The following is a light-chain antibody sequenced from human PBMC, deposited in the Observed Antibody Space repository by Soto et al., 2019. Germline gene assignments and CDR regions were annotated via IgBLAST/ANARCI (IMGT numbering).Light chain of an antibody. CDR1: QSVSNW. CDR3: QQYNAYSIT. J-gene: IGKJ5*01. Sequence: DIQMTQSPSTLSASVGDRVTITCRASQSVSNWLAWYQQKPGKAPKLLIYEASTLETGVPSRFSGSGSGTQFTLTISSLQPGDFATYYCQQYNAYSITFGEGTRLDIK. CDR2: EAS. V-gene: IGKV1-5*03.